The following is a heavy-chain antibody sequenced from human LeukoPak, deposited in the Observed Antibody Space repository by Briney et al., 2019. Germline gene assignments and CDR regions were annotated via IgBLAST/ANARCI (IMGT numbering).Heavy chain of an antibody. CDR2: IIPIFGTT. V-gene: IGHV1-69*05. CDR3: ARGPSDGYSYGFDY. Sequence: SVKVSCKASGGTFSSYAISWVRQAPGQGLEWMGGIIPIFGTTNYAQKSQGRVTITTDESTSTAYMELGSLRSEDTALYYCARGPSDGYSYGFDYWGQGTLVTVSS. J-gene: IGHJ4*02. D-gene: IGHD5-18*01. CDR1: GGTFSSYA.